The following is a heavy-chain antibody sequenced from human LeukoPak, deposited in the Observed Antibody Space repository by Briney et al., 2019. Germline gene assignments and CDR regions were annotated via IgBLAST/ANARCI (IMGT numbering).Heavy chain of an antibody. J-gene: IGHJ6*03. CDR2: IKQDGSEK. CDR3: ARTKNIVVVVAATHHYYMDV. Sequence: GGSLRLSCAASGFTFSSYWMSWVRQAPGKGLEGVANIKQDGSEKYYVDSVKGRFTISRDNAKNSLYLQMNSLRAEDTAVYYCARTKNIVVVVAATHHYYMDVWGKGTTVTVSS. D-gene: IGHD2-15*01. CDR1: GFTFSSYW. V-gene: IGHV3-7*01.